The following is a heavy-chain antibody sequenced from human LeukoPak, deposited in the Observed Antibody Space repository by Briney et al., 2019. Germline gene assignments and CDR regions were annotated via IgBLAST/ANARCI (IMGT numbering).Heavy chain of an antibody. CDR1: GFTFSSYS. CDR2: ISSSSSYI. Sequence: PGGSLRLSRAASGFTFSSYSMNWVRQAPGKGLEWVSSISSSSSYIYYADSVKGRFTISRDNAKNSLYLQMNSLRAEDTAVYYCATGLYSSGWYGGYWGQGTLVTVSS. CDR3: ATGLYSSGWYGGY. J-gene: IGHJ4*02. V-gene: IGHV3-21*01. D-gene: IGHD6-19*01.